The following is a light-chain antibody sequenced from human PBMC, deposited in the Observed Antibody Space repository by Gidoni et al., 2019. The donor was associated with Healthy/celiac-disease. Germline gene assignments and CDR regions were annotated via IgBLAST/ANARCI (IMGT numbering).Light chain of an antibody. J-gene: IGKJ1*01. Sequence: EIVLPQSPGTLSLSPGERATLACRASQSVSSSYLAWYQQKPGQAPRLLIYCASSRATGIPDRFSGSGSGTDFTLTISRLEPEDFAVYYCQQYGSSPGTFGQGTKVEIK. CDR3: QQYGSSPGT. CDR2: CAS. CDR1: QSVSSSY. V-gene: IGKV3-20*01.